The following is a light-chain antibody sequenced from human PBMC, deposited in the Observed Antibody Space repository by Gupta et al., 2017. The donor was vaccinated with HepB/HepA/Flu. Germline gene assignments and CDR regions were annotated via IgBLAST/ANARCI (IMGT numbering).Light chain of an antibody. CDR3: AAWDDSRNGWV. J-gene: IGLJ3*02. CDR1: RSNIGSNS. CDR2: SNN. Sequence: QSVLTQPPSASGTPGQRVTLSCSGSRSNIGSNSVNWYHQLPATAPNLLIYSNNQRPAGVPDRFSGSKSGTSGSLAISGLQAEDEADYYCAAWDDSRNGWVFGGGTKLTVL. V-gene: IGLV1-44*01.